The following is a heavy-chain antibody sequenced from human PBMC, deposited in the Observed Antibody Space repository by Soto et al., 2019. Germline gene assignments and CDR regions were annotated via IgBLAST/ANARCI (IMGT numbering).Heavy chain of an antibody. D-gene: IGHD5-18*01. CDR3: ARESVETTYSYYGMDV. Sequence: VQLVESGGGGVQPGRSLRLSCAASGFTFGDHGMHWVRQAPGKGLEWVAVISFDAKNKKYVDSVEGRFTISRDNPHNMSHLQMDSLSGDDTGVYYCARESVETTYSYYGMDVWGPGTTVTVSS. J-gene: IGHJ6*02. CDR2: ISFDAKNK. CDR1: GFTFGDHG. V-gene: IGHV3-30*03.